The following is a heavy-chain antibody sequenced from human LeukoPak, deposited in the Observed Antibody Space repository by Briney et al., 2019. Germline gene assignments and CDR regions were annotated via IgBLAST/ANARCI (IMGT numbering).Heavy chain of an antibody. CDR1: RFSLSGYS. V-gene: IGHV3-21*01. CDR3: ARDGRSTWDEDS. D-gene: IGHD1-26*01. CDR2: ITSSYI. Sequence: KTGGSVRLSCAASRFSLSGYSMKWVRQAPGKGLEWVSSITSSYIYYADSVKGRFTISRDKAKNSLFLQLNNLRAEDAAVYFCARDGRSTWDEDSWGQGTLVTVSS. J-gene: IGHJ4*02.